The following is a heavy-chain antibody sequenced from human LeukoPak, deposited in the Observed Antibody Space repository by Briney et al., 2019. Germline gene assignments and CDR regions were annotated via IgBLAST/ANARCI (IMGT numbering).Heavy chain of an antibody. J-gene: IGHJ3*02. CDR2: INHSGST. CDR3: ARGGLMVYAVRVQNDALDI. V-gene: IGHV4-34*01. D-gene: IGHD2-8*01. CDR1: GGSFSGYY. Sequence: SETLSLTCAVYGGSFSGYYWSWIRQPPGKGLEWIGEINHSGSTNYNPSLKSRVTISVDTSKNQFSLKLSSVTAADTAVYYCARGGLMVYAVRVQNDALDIWGQGTMVTVSS.